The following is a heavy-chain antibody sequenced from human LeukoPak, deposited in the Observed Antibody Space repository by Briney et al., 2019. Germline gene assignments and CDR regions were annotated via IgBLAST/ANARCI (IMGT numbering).Heavy chain of an antibody. D-gene: IGHD4-17*01. CDR2: ISRSGGNT. CDR1: GFTFSTYD. CDR3: AKARPNTYGDWTASDY. J-gene: IGHJ4*02. V-gene: IGHV3-23*01. Sequence: GGSLRLSCAASGFTFSTYDMYWVRQAPGKGLGCVSSISRSGGNTCYADSVKGRFTISRDNSKNTLYLQMNSLRAEDTAVYYCAKARPNTYGDWTASDYWGQGTLVTVSS.